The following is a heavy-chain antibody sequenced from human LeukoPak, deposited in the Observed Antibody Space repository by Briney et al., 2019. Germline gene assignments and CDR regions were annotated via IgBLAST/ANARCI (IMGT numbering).Heavy chain of an antibody. CDR1: GGSISGYY. J-gene: IGHJ3*02. V-gene: IGHV4-59*01. Sequence: PSETLSLTCTVPGGSISGYYWSWIRQPPGKSLEWIGYIYYSGSTNYNPSLKSRVTISVDTSKNQFSLKLRSVTAADTAVYHCARRYYYDSSGYTEDAFDIWGQGTMVTVSS. CDR2: IYYSGST. D-gene: IGHD3-22*01. CDR3: ARRYYYDSSGYTEDAFDI.